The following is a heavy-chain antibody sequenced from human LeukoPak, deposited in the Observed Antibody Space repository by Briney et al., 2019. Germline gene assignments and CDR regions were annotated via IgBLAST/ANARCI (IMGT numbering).Heavy chain of an antibody. CDR1: GFTFSSYG. Sequence: PGGSLRLSCAASGFTFSSYGMHWVRQAPGKGLEWVAVISYDGSNKYYADSVKGRFTISRDNSKNTLYLQMNSLRAEDTAVYYGAKAKTWNDEAHTFDYGGQGPWVTVSS. J-gene: IGHJ4*02. V-gene: IGHV3-30*18. CDR2: ISYDGSNK. D-gene: IGHD1-1*01. CDR3: AKAKTWNDEAHTFDY.